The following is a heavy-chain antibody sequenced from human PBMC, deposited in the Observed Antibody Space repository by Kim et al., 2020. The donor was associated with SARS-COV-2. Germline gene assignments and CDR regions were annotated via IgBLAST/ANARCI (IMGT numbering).Heavy chain of an antibody. CDR1: GGSISSSSYY. CDR2: IYYSGST. J-gene: IGHJ4*02. D-gene: IGHD6-13*01. Sequence: SETLSLTCTVSGGSISSSSYYWGWIRQPPGKGLEWIGSIYYSGSTYYNPSLKRRVTISVDTSKNQFSLKLSSVTAADTAVYYCARLQQLSSIYYCDYCGQGTLVTVSS. V-gene: IGHV4-39*01. CDR3: ARLQQLSSIYYCDY.